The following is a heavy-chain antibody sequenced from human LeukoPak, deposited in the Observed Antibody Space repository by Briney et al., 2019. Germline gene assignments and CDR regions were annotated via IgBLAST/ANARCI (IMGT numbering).Heavy chain of an antibody. V-gene: IGHV3-33*01. CDR3: TRGGFDY. CDR2: IWYDGNNK. J-gene: IGHJ4*02. Sequence: GRSLRLSCAASGFTFSSYGMHWVRQAPGKGLEWVAVIWYDGNNKYYVDSVKGRFTISRDNAKNSLYLQMNSLRDEDTAVYYCTRGGFDYWGQGTLVTVSS. CDR1: GFTFSSYG. D-gene: IGHD3-16*01.